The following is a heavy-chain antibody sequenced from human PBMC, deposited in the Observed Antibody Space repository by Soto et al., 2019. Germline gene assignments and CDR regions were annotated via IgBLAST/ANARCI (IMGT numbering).Heavy chain of an antibody. D-gene: IGHD3-10*01. CDR3: ATATSQLLLDV. CDR1: GFTFSSYG. J-gene: IGHJ6*02. V-gene: IGHV3-33*01. CDR2: IWYDGSNK. Sequence: GGSLRLSCAASGFTFSSYGMHWVRQAPGKGLEWVAVIWYDGSNKYYADSVKGRFTISRDNSKNTLYLQMNSLRAEDTAVYYWATATSQLLLDVWGQGTTVTVS.